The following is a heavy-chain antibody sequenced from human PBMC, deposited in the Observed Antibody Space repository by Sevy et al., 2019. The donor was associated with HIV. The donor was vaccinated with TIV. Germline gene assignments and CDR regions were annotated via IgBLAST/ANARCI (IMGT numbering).Heavy chain of an antibody. CDR1: GFTFSSYG. CDR3: AKDALRIGKSRYYFHY. D-gene: IGHD6-25*01. J-gene: IGHJ4*02. CDR2: IRYDGSNK. V-gene: IGHV3-30*02. Sequence: GGSLRLSCAASGFTFSSYGMHWVRQAPGKGLEWVAFIRYDGSNKYYADSVKGRFTISRDNSKNTLYLQMNSLRAEDTAVYYCAKDALRIGKSRYYFHYWGQGTLVTVSS.